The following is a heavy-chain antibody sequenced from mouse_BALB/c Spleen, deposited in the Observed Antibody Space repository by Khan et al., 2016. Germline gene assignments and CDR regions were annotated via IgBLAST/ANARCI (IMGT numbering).Heavy chain of an antibody. CDR1: GIDFSRYW. J-gene: IGHJ3*01. CDR2: IHPGSSPI. V-gene: IGHV4-1*02. D-gene: IGHD1-2*01. Sequence: EVQLQESGGGLVQPGGSLKLSCAASGIDFSRYWMSWVRQAPGKGLEWIGEIHPGSSPINYTPSLKDKFIISRDNAKNTLYLQMSKVRSEDTALYYCANILYYGYGGWFAYWGQGTLGTVSA. CDR3: ANILYYGYGGWFAY.